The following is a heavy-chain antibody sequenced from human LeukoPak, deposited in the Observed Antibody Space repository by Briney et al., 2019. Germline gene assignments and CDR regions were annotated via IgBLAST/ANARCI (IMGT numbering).Heavy chain of an antibody. Sequence: SVKGSCKASGGTFSSYAISWVRQAPGQGLEWMGGIIPIFGTANYAQKFQGRVTITADESTSTAYMELSSLRSGDTAVYYCARIRGYYYGSGSPGAFDIWGQGTMVTVSS. J-gene: IGHJ3*02. CDR3: ARIRGYYYGSGSPGAFDI. D-gene: IGHD3-10*01. CDR2: IIPIFGTA. CDR1: GGTFSSYA. V-gene: IGHV1-69*13.